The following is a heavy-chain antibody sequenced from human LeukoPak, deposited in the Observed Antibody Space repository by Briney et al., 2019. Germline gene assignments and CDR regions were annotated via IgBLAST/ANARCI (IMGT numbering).Heavy chain of an antibody. Sequence: SETLSLTCAVYGGSFSGYYWSWIRQPPGKGLEWIGEINHSGSTNYNPSLKSRVTISVDTSKNQFSLKLSSVTAADTAVYYCARWVKVPAAMEFDPWGQGTLVTVSS. CDR2: INHSGST. J-gene: IGHJ5*02. CDR3: ARWVKVPAAMEFDP. D-gene: IGHD2-2*01. V-gene: IGHV4-34*01. CDR1: GGSFSGYY.